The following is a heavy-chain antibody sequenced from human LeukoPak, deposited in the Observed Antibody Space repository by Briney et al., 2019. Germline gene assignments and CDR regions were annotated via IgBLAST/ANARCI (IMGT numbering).Heavy chain of an antibody. CDR2: ISNSGTIM. CDR1: GFTFSSYE. Sequence: GGSLRLSCAASGFTFSSYEMNWVRQAPGKGLEWISYISNSGTIMYYADSVKGRLTISRDDAKSSLYLQLNSLRAEDTAVYYCTLVPLGWGQGTLVPVSS. J-gene: IGHJ4*02. CDR3: TLVPLG. V-gene: IGHV3-48*03. D-gene: IGHD2-8*02.